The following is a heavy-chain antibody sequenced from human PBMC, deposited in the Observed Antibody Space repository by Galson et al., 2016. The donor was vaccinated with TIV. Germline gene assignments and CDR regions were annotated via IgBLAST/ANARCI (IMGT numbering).Heavy chain of an antibody. D-gene: IGHD2-15*01. CDR1: GLSVSINY. V-gene: IGHV3-66*02. Sequence: SLRLSCAASGLSVSINYMTWVRQAPGKGLEWVSLISDGGNTYYPDSVKGRFTISRDNSKNTLYLQMNSLGVEDTGVYYCARDRVVDATHYYYYYGMDVWGQGTAVTVSS. CDR3: ARDRVVDATHYYYYYGMDV. J-gene: IGHJ6*02. CDR2: ISDGGNT.